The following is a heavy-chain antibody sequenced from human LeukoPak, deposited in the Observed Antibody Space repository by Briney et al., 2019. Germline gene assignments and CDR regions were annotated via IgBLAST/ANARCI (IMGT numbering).Heavy chain of an antibody. CDR2: FNHSGST. D-gene: IGHD5-12*01. CDR3: ARRRWVATIRKNNWFDP. V-gene: IGHV4-34*01. J-gene: IGHJ5*02. Sequence: SETLSLTCAVYGGSFSGYYWSWIRQPPGKGLEGIGKFNHSGSTNYNPSLKSRLTISVDTSKNQFPLKLSSVTAADTAVYYCARRRWVATIRKNNWFDPWGQGTLVTVSS. CDR1: GGSFSGYY.